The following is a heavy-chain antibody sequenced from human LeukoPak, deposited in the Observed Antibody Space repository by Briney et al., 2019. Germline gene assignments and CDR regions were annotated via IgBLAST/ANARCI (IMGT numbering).Heavy chain of an antibody. CDR3: ARVRSNGVLRYFDY. J-gene: IGHJ4*02. V-gene: IGHV4-59*01. D-gene: IGHD2-8*01. CDR1: GGSISSYY. Sequence: SETLSLTCTVSGGSISSYYWSWIRQPPGKGLEWVGYIYYSGSTNYNPSLKSRVTISVDTSKNQFSLKLSSVTAADTAVYYCARVRSNGVLRYFDYWGQGTLVTVSS. CDR2: IYYSGST.